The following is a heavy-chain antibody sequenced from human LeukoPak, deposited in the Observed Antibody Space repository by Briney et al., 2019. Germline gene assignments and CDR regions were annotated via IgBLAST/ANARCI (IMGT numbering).Heavy chain of an antibody. CDR2: ISGSGGST. Sequence: GGSLRLSCAASGFTFSSYAMSWVRQAPVKGLEWVSAISGSGGSTYYADSVKGRFTISRDNSKNTLYLQMNSLRAEDTAVYYCAKDLGDLRFLEWLPGNDYWGQGTLVTVSS. CDR1: GFTFSSYA. V-gene: IGHV3-23*01. D-gene: IGHD3-3*01. CDR3: AKDLGDLRFLEWLPGNDY. J-gene: IGHJ4*02.